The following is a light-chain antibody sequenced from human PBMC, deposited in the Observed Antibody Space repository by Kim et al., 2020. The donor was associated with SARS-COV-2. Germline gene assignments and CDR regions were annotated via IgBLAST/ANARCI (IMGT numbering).Light chain of an antibody. CDR3: NSRDTSGNLWV. CDR2: NKD. Sequence: AWGQTVRIACQGNSLRNYHASWYQQRPGQAPVLVIYNKDNRPSGIPDRFSGSSSVDTASLTITGARAEDEADYYCNSRDTSGNLWVFGGGTQLTVL. V-gene: IGLV3-19*01. J-gene: IGLJ3*02. CDR1: SLRNYH.